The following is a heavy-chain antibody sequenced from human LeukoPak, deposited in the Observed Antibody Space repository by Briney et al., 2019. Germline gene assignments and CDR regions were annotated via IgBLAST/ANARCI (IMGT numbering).Heavy chain of an antibody. J-gene: IGHJ4*02. Sequence: APSKGSLQASWYTFTKFGIRWVGPAPWQGLEWMGWISAYNGNTNYAQKLQGRVTMTTDTSTSTAYMELRSLRSDDTAVYYCARTMGGYFDYWGQGTLVTVSS. D-gene: IGHD3-16*01. V-gene: IGHV1-18*01. CDR1: WYTFTKFG. CDR2: ISAYNGNT. CDR3: ARTMGGYFDY.